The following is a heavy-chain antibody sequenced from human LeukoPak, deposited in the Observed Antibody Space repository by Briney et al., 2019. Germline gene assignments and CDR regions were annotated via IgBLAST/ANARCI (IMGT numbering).Heavy chain of an antibody. CDR1: GGSISDYY. V-gene: IGHV4-59*01. Sequence: SETLSLTCTVSGGSISDYYWNWIRQPPGKGLEWIGYIYYSGSTTYNPSLKSRVTMSVDTAKNQFSLKLRSVSAADTAVYYCARGDFCSKSNCYLRPMDVWGKGTTVTVSS. J-gene: IGHJ6*03. CDR3: ARGDFCSKSNCYLRPMDV. D-gene: IGHD3-3*01. CDR2: IYYSGST.